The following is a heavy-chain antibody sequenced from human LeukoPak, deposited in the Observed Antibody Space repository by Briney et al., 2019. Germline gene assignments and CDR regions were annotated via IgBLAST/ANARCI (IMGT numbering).Heavy chain of an antibody. CDR3: ARLEYYYDSSGYYPTYYFDY. V-gene: IGHV1-69*10. CDR1: GGTFSSYA. J-gene: IGHJ4*02. CDR2: IIPILGIA. Sequence: GASVTVSCKASGGTFSSYAISWVRQAPGQGLEWMGRIIPILGIANYAQKFQGRVTITADKSTSTAYMELSSLRSEDTAVYYCARLEYYYDSSGYYPTYYFDYWGQGTLVTVSS. D-gene: IGHD3-22*01.